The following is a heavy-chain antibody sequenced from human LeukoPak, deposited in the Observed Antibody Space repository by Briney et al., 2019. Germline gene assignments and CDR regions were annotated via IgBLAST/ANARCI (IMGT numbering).Heavy chain of an antibody. CDR1: GFTFSSYA. Sequence: GGSLRLSCAASGFTFSSYAMSWVRQAPGKGLEWVALISYDGGNKFYADSVRDRFTISRDNSENTLFLQMNSLRAEDTALCYCARDHTMIRGSFFDYWGQGTLVTVSS. CDR2: ISYDGGNK. D-gene: IGHD3-10*01. J-gene: IGHJ4*02. V-gene: IGHV3-30*03. CDR3: ARDHTMIRGSFFDY.